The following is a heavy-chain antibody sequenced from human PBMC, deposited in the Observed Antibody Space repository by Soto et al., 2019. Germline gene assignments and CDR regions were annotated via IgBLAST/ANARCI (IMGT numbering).Heavy chain of an antibody. D-gene: IGHD6-19*01. Sequence: ASVKVSCKASGYTFTGYYMHWVRQAPGQGLEWMGWINPNSGGTNYAQKFQGWVTMTRDTSISTAYMELSRLRSDDTAVYYCAREAKGAVYKYYYYGMDVWGQGTTVTVSS. CDR3: AREAKGAVYKYYYYGMDV. V-gene: IGHV1-2*04. J-gene: IGHJ6*02. CDR2: INPNSGGT. CDR1: GYTFTGYY.